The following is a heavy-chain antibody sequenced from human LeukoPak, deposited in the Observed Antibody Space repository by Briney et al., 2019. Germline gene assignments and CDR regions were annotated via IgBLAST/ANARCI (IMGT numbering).Heavy chain of an antibody. J-gene: IGHJ4*02. D-gene: IGHD3-16*01. V-gene: IGHV3-30-3*01. Sequence: GGSLRLSCVASGFTFTDHSMHWVRQPPGKGLEWVAVVSPHVNTIFYADSMKGRFTISRDNSKNTIYLQIDSLRDEDTGIYYCARARLGQSPDFDYWGQGTLVTVSS. CDR3: ARARLGQSPDFDY. CDR1: GFTFTDHS. CDR2: VSPHVNTI.